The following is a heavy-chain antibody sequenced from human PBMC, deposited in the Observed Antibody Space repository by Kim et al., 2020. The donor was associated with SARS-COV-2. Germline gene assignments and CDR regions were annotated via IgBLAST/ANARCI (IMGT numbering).Heavy chain of an antibody. J-gene: IGHJ6*02. CDR3: AKTFGTANYNYGMDV. V-gene: IGHV3-30*02. D-gene: IGHD2-21*02. Sequence: VDSLKGRFTISRDKSKNTVYLQMNSLRVEYTAVYYCAKTFGTANYNYGMDVWGQGTTVTVSS.